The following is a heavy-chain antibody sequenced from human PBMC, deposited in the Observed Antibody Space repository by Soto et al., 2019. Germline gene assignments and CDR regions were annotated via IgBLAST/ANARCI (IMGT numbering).Heavy chain of an antibody. CDR3: ARSMETNYFSGMDV. J-gene: IGHJ6*02. V-gene: IGHV1-69*01. CDR2: IIPMFGKP. CDR1: GGTFRSYA. Sequence: QVQLVQSGAEVREPGSSVKVSCEASGGTFRSYAINWVRQAPGQGLEWMGGIIPMFGKPNYAEKFLGRVTISADESTRTAYMEVTRLKSEDTAVYYCARSMETNYFSGMDVWGLGTTVTVSS. D-gene: IGHD2-8*01.